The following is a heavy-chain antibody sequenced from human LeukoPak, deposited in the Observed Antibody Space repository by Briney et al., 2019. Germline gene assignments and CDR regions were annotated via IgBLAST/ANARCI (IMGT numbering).Heavy chain of an antibody. CDR3: ARGLGRTAMVTRGGVRFDY. Sequence: ASVKVSCKASGYTVTSYDINWVRQATGQGLEWMGRMNPNSGNTGYAQKFQGRVAMTRNTSITTAYMELSSLRSEDTAVYYCARGLGRTAMVTRGGVRFDYWGQGTLVTVSS. V-gene: IGHV1-8*01. CDR1: GYTVTSYD. D-gene: IGHD5-18*01. J-gene: IGHJ4*02. CDR2: MNPNSGNT.